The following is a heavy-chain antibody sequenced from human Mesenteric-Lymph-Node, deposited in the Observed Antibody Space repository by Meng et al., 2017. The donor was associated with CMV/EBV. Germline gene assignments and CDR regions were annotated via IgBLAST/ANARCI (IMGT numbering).Heavy chain of an antibody. CDR3: ARIDRGSLDY. V-gene: IGHV4-59*01. D-gene: IGHD3-10*01. CDR1: GGSIRSYY. CDR2: IHYSGST. Sequence: SETLSLTCTVSGGSIRSYYWTWIRQPPGKGLEWIGFIHYSGSTKYSPSLNSRVTMSVDTSKNHFSLRLTSVTAADTARYYCARIDRGSLDYWGRGTLVTVSS. J-gene: IGHJ4*02.